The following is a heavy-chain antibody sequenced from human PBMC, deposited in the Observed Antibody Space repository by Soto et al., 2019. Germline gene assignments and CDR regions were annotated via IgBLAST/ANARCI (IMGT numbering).Heavy chain of an antibody. V-gene: IGHV4-30-4*01. CDR1: GGSISSGDYY. D-gene: IGHD2-15*01. CDR2: IYYSGST. Sequence: SETLSLTCTVSGGSISSGDYYWSWIRQPPGKGLEWIGYIYYSGSTNYNPSLKSRVTISVDTSKNQFSLKLSSVTAADTAVYYCARHTPAISISDHWGQGTLVTVS. J-gene: IGHJ4*02. CDR3: ARHTPAISISDH.